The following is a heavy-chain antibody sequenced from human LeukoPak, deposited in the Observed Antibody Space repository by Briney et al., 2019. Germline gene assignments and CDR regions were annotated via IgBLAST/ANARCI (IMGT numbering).Heavy chain of an antibody. D-gene: IGHD6-13*01. CDR2: IIPIFGTA. CDR1: GGTFSSYA. CDR3: AREPPGIAAAGTGWFDP. V-gene: IGHV1-69*05. Sequence: SVKVSCKASGGTFSSYAISWVRQAPGQGLEWMGGIIPIFGTANYAQKFQGRVTITTDESTSTAYMELSSLRSEDTAAYYCAREPPGIAAAGTGWFDPWGQGTLVTVSS. J-gene: IGHJ5*02.